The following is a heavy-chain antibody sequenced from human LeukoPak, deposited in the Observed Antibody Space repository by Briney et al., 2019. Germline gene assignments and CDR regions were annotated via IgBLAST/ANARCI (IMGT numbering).Heavy chain of an antibody. J-gene: IGHJ6*02. Sequence: GASVKVSCKASGYTFTSYAMHWVRQAPGQRLGWMGWTNAGNGNTKYSQKFQGRVTITRDTSASTAYMELSSLRSEDTAVYYCARWGGATVTTDYYYYGMDVWGQGTTVTVSS. V-gene: IGHV1-3*01. D-gene: IGHD4-11*01. CDR3: ARWGGATVTTDYYYYGMDV. CDR2: TNAGNGNT. CDR1: GYTFTSYA.